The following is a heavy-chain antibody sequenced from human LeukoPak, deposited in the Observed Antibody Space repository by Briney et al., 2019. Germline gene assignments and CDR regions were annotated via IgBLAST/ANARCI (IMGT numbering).Heavy chain of an antibody. V-gene: IGHV3-21*01. D-gene: IGHD3-10*01. CDR2: ISSSSSYI. J-gene: IGHJ3*02. CDR1: GFTFSSYS. CDR3: ARDLKTRYYYGSGSSVDAFDI. Sequence: GGSLRLSCAASGFTFSSYSMNWVRQAPGKGLEWVSSISSSSSYIYYADSVKGRFTISRDNAKNSLYLRMNSLRAEDTAVYYCARDLKTRYYYGSGSSVDAFDIWGQGTMVTVSS.